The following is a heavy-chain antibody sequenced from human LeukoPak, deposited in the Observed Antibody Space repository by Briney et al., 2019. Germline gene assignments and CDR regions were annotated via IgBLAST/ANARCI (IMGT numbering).Heavy chain of an antibody. J-gene: IGHJ4*02. CDR1: GGSISSGDYY. D-gene: IGHD6-19*01. Sequence: SETLSLTCTVSGGSISSGDYYWSWIRQPPGKGLEWIGYIYYSGSTYYNPSLKSRVTISVDTSKNQFSLKLSSVTAADTAVYYCARDGHRIGWSNFDYWGQGTLVTVSS. CDR2: IYYSGST. CDR3: ARDGHRIGWSNFDY. V-gene: IGHV4-30-4*01.